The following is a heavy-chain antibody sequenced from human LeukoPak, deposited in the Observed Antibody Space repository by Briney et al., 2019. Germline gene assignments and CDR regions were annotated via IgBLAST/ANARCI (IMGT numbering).Heavy chain of an antibody. Sequence: GGSLRLSCAASRFTFSSYSMHWVRQAPGRGLEWVSSISSSSSYIYYADSVKGRFTISRDNAKNSLYLQMNSLRAEDTAMYYCARDTGDYYLDYWGQGTLVTVSS. CDR1: RFTFSSYS. V-gene: IGHV3-21*01. D-gene: IGHD4-17*01. J-gene: IGHJ4*02. CDR2: ISSSSSYI. CDR3: ARDTGDYYLDY.